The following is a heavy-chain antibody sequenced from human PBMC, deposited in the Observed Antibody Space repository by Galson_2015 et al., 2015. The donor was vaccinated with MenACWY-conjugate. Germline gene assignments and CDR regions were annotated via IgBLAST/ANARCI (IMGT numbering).Heavy chain of an antibody. CDR3: ARKIAVAGSGVADY. D-gene: IGHD6-19*01. J-gene: IGHJ4*02. Sequence: SLRLSCAASGFTFSSYSTNWVRQAPGKGLEWVSYISSSSSTIYYADSVKGRFTISRDNAKNSLYLQMNSLRAEDTAVYYCARKIAVAGSGVADYWGQGTLVTVSS. CDR1: GFTFSSYS. V-gene: IGHV3-48*04. CDR2: ISSSSSTI.